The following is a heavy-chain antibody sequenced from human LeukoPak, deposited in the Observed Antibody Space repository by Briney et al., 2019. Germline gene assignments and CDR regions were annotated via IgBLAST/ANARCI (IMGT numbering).Heavy chain of an antibody. J-gene: IGHJ6*02. CDR2: IWYDGSNK. CDR1: GFTFSSYG. Sequence: PGRSLRLSCAASGFTFSSYGMHWVRQAPGKGLEWVAVIWYDGSNKYYADSVKGRFTISRDNSKNTLYLQMNSLRAEDTAVYYCARDLTDYYYYYGMDVWGQGTTVTVSS. CDR3: ARDLTDYYYYYGMDV. D-gene: IGHD7-27*01. V-gene: IGHV3-33*01.